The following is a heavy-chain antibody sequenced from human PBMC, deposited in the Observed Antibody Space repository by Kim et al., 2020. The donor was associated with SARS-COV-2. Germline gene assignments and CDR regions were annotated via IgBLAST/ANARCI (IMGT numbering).Heavy chain of an antibody. CDR3: ASDVDSLIDY. V-gene: IGHV1-18*04. CDR2: VNGNNGDT. D-gene: IGHD3-9*01. Sequence: ASVKVSCKASGYTFTKYGISWVRQAPGQGLEWMGWVNGNNGDTHSAQKFQGRLTMTRDTSTTTAYMELRSLISDDTAVYYCASDVDSLIDYWGQGTVVTVS. J-gene: IGHJ4*02. CDR1: GYTFTKYG.